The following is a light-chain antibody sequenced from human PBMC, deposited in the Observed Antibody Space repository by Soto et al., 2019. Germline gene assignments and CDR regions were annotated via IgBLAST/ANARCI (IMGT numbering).Light chain of an antibody. CDR3: QSFDSNLSGLV. J-gene: IGLJ2*01. CDR1: SSNIGAGYD. V-gene: IGLV1-40*01. Sequence: QSVLTQAPSVSGAPGQRVTISCTGSSSNIGAGYDVHWYQQLPGTAPKLLIYGNSNRPSGVPDRFSGSKSGTSASLAITGLHAEDEADYYCQSFDSNLSGLVFGGGTQLTVL. CDR2: GNS.